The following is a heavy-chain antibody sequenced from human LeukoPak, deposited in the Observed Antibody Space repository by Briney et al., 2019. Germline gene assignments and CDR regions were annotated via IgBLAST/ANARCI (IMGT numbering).Heavy chain of an antibody. CDR2: INHSGST. CDR3: ARVGIVGAVNL. J-gene: IGHJ5*02. CDR1: GGSFSGYY. D-gene: IGHD1-26*01. Sequence: SETLSLTCAVYGGSFSGYYWSWIRRPPGKGLEWIGEINHSGSTNYNPSLKSRVTISVDTSKNQFSLKLSSVTAADTAVYYCARVGIVGAVNLWGQGTLVTVSS. V-gene: IGHV4-34*01.